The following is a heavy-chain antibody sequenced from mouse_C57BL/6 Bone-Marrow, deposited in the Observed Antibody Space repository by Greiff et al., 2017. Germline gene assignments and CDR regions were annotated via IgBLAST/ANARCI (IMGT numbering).Heavy chain of an antibody. CDR1: GFTFSDYG. CDR3: ARPGVNYVLLFAF. J-gene: IGHJ3*01. CDR2: ISSGSSTI. D-gene: IGHD2-1*01. Sequence: EVKLVESGGGLVKPGGSLKLSCAASGFTFSDYGMHWVRQAPEQGLEWVAYISSGSSTIYYADTVKGRFTISRDNAKNTLFLQMTSLRSEDTAMYYCARPGVNYVLLFAFWGPGALVTVSA. V-gene: IGHV5-17*01.